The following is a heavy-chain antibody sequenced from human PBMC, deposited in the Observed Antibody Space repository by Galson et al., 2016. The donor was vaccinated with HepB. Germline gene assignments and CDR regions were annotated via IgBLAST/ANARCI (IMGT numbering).Heavy chain of an antibody. CDR2: IKKDGSEK. J-gene: IGHJ6*04. Sequence: SLRLSCAASGFTFSNYWTSWVRQAPGKGLEWMANIKKDGSEKYYVDSVKGRFSISRDNAKNSLYLQMNSLRAEDTAVYYCARILDYGDYAMDVWGEGTTVTVSS. V-gene: IGHV3-7*01. D-gene: IGHD4-17*01. CDR3: ARILDYGDYAMDV. CDR1: GFTFSNYW.